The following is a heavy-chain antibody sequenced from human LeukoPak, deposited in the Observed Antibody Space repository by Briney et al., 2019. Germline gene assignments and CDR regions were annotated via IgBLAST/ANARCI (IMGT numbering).Heavy chain of an antibody. J-gene: IGHJ5*02. Sequence: ASVKVSCKAPGYTFTGYYMHWVRQAPGQGLEWMGWINPNSGGTNYAQKFQGRVTMTRDTSISTAYMELSRLRSDDTAVYYCARESRITIFGVVITPIQNWFDPWGQGTLVTVSS. D-gene: IGHD3-3*01. V-gene: IGHV1-2*02. CDR1: GYTFTGYY. CDR3: ARESRITIFGVVITPIQNWFDP. CDR2: INPNSGGT.